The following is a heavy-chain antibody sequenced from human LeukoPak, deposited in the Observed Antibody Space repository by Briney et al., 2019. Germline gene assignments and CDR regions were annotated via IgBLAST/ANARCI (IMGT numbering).Heavy chain of an antibody. CDR1: GFTFSSYG. CDR2: ISYDGSNK. CDR3: AKEITQEGAVAGTAPDY. V-gene: IGHV3-30*18. J-gene: IGHJ4*02. D-gene: IGHD6-19*01. Sequence: GRSLRLSCAASGFTFSSYGMHWVRQAPGKGLEWVAVISYDGSNKYYADSVKGRFTISRDNSKNTLYLQMNSLRAEDTAVYYCAKEITQEGAVAGTAPDYWGQGTLVTVSS.